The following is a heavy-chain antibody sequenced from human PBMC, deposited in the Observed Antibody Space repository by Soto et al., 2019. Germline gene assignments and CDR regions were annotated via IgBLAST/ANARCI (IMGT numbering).Heavy chain of an antibody. CDR3: ALVATFTPVGD. CDR2: MNPNSGNP. V-gene: IGHV1-8*01. J-gene: IGHJ1*01. D-gene: IGHD5-12*01. CDR1: GYTCTSYD. Sequence: QVHLVQAGAEVKKAGASVKCSCDASGYTCTSYDIHWVRQATGQVLAWMGWMNPNSGNPDYAQKFQGRVTMTRNTSISKDSMELSSLRYEDSAVYYFALVATFTPVGDWGQGTMVTVSS.